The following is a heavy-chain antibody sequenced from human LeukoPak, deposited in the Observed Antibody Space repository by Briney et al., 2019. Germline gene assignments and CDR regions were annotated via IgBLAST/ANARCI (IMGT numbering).Heavy chain of an antibody. CDR2: ITGSGSAA. D-gene: IGHD4-17*01. Sequence: GGSLRLSCTVSGFTFSSYGMSWVRQAPGKGLEWVSVITGSGSAAYYADSVKGRFTISRDNSKNTLYLQMTSLGAEDTAVYYCTEGPTSVTTRWFDPWGQGTLVTVSS. CDR1: GFTFSSYG. J-gene: IGHJ5*02. CDR3: TEGPTSVTTRWFDP. V-gene: IGHV3-23*01.